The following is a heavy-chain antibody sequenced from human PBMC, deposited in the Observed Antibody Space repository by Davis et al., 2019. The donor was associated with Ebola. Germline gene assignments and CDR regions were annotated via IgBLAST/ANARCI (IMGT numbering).Heavy chain of an antibody. CDR1: GGSISTSYYNY. CDR3: ARGQFPFDSVGLGY. CDR2: IYHGGSRGTI. J-gene: IGHJ4*02. Sequence: PGGSLRLSCTVSGGSISTSYYNYWSWLRQPPGKGLEWIGNIYHGGSRGTITYNPSLKSRVTILLDTSTRLLSLDLTSVTAADTAVYYCARGQFPFDSVGLGYWGQGALVTVSS. D-gene: IGHD3-22*01. V-gene: IGHV4-61*03.